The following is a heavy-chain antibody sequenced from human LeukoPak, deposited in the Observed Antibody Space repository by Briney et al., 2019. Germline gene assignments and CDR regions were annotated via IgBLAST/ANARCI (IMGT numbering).Heavy chain of an antibody. Sequence: SETLSLTCAVSGGSISSSNWWSWVRQPPGKGLEWIGEIYHSGSTNYNPSLKSRVTISVDKSKNQFSLKLSSVTAADTAVYYCARYCTNGVCYMYGMDVWGQGTTVTVSS. V-gene: IGHV4-4*02. CDR2: IYHSGST. CDR3: ARYCTNGVCYMYGMDV. J-gene: IGHJ6*02. CDR1: GGSISSSNW. D-gene: IGHD2-8*01.